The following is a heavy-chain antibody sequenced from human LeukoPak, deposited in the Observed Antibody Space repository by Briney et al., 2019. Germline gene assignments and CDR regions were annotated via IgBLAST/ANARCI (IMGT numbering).Heavy chain of an antibody. V-gene: IGHV3-23*01. CDR3: AKPAGYSSGWYWSRDAFDI. D-gene: IGHD6-19*01. J-gene: IGHJ3*02. CDR2: ISGSGGST. CDR1: GFTFSSYA. Sequence: PGGSLRLSCAASGFTFSSYAMSWVRQAPGKGLEWVSAISGSGGSTYYADSVKGRFTISRDNSKNTLYLQMNSLRAEDTAVYYCAKPAGYSSGWYWSRDAFDIWGQGTMVTVSS.